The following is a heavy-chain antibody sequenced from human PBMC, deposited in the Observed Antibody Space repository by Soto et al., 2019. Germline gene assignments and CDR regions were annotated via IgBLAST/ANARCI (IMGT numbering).Heavy chain of an antibody. D-gene: IGHD5-12*01. CDR2: ISYDGSNK. Sequence: PGGSLRLSCAASGFTFSSYAMHWVRQAPGKGLEWVAVISYDGSNKYYADSVKGRFTISRDNAKNTLYLQMNSLRAEDTAVYYCARLANYYYGMDVWGQGTTVTVSS. CDR3: ARLANYYYGMDV. CDR1: GFTFSSYA. V-gene: IGHV3-30-3*01. J-gene: IGHJ6*02.